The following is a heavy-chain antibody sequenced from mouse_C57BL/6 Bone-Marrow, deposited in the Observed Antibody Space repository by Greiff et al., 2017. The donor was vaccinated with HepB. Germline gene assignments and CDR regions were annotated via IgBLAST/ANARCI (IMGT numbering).Heavy chain of an antibody. CDR3: ARNDYYGSSYDY. V-gene: IGHV5-17*01. J-gene: IGHJ3*01. D-gene: IGHD1-1*01. CDR2: LSSGSSTI. CDR1: GFTFSDYG. Sequence: EVMLVESGGGLVKPGGSLKLSCAASGFTFSDYGMHWVRQAPEKGLEWVAYLSSGSSTIYYADTVKGRFTISRDNAKNTLFLQMTSLRSEDTAMYYCARNDYYGSSYDYWGQGTLVTVSA.